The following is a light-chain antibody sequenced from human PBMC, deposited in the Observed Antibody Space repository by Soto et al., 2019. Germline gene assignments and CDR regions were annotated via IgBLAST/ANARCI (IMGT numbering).Light chain of an antibody. CDR3: QQYGSSPPYT. CDR1: QSVSNNY. V-gene: IGKV3-20*01. CDR2: GSS. Sequence: EVVLTQSPGTLSLSPGERATLSCRASQSVSNNYFAWYQQKPGQAPRLLIFGSSDRATAIPDRFSGSGSGTDFTLPISTLQHEDFAVYYCQQYGSSPPYTFGQGTKLEIK. J-gene: IGKJ2*01.